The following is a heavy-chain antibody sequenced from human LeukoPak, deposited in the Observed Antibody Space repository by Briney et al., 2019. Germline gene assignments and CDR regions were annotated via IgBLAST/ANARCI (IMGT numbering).Heavy chain of an antibody. CDR2: IYPGDSDT. CDR1: GYSFTSYW. D-gene: IGHD2-15*01. V-gene: IGHV5-51*01. CDR3: AAGYCSGGSCYPGNYYYYGMDV. Sequence: GESLKISCKGSGYSFTSYWIGWVRQMPGKGLEWMGIIYPGDSDTRYSPSFQGQVTISADKSTSTAYLQWSSLKASDTAMYYCAAGYCSGGSCYPGNYYYYGMDVWGQGTTVTVSS. J-gene: IGHJ6*02.